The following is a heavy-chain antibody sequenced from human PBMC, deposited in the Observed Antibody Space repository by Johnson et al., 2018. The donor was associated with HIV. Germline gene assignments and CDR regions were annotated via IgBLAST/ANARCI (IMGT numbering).Heavy chain of an antibody. J-gene: IGHJ3*02. D-gene: IGHD6-19*01. CDR3: ARSGAGAAFDI. CDR2: INQDGSEK. CDR1: GFTLRSYW. V-gene: IGHV3-7*03. Sequence: VQLVESGGGLVQPGGSLRLSCAASGFTLRSYWMSWVRQAPGKGLEWVTNINQDGSEKHYVASVKGRFTISRDNATNSLYLQMNSLRAEDTALYYCARSGAGAAFDIWGQGTMVTVSS.